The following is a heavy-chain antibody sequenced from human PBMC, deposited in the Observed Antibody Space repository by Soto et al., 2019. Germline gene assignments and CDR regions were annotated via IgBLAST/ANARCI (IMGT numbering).Heavy chain of an antibody. D-gene: IGHD3-22*01. CDR3: ARGYYDSSGYYMDYYGMDV. CDR1: GGTFSSYA. CDR2: IIPIFGTA. V-gene: IGHV1-69*01. J-gene: IGHJ6*02. Sequence: QVQLVQSGAEVKKPGSSVKVSCKASGGTFSSYAISWVRQAPGQGLEWMGGIIPIFGTANYAQKFQGRVTITADESTSTAYMELSSPRSEDTAVYYCARGYYDSSGYYMDYYGMDVWGQGTTVTVSS.